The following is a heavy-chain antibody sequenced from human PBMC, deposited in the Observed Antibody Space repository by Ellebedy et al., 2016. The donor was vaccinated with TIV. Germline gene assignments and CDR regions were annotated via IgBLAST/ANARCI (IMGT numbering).Heavy chain of an antibody. V-gene: IGHV3-7*03. Sequence: GGSLRLSCAASGFSFRSYWMSWVRQAPGKGLEWVANTNQDGSKRYYVDSVKGRFTISRDNAKTSLYLQINSLRADDTAVYYCATDGSYGDYLSPAHAFEMWGQGTMVIVSS. D-gene: IGHD4-17*01. CDR2: TNQDGSKR. CDR1: GFSFRSYW. J-gene: IGHJ3*02. CDR3: ATDGSYGDYLSPAHAFEM.